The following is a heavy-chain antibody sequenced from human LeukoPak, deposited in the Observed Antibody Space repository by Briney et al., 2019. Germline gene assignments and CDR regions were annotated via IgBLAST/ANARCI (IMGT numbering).Heavy chain of an antibody. CDR3: ARDQSVRLLQTSSTYFKHVFAI. V-gene: IGHV1-18*01. J-gene: IGHJ3*02. CDR1: GYTFTNYG. CDR2: ISAYNGNT. D-gene: IGHD6-13*01. Sequence: ASVKVSCKSSGYTFTNYGISWVRQAPGLGLEWMGWISAYNGNTNYAQKVQGRVTMTTDTSTSTAYMELRSLRFDDTAVYYCARDQSVRLLQTSSTYFKHVFAIWGQGSMVTVSS.